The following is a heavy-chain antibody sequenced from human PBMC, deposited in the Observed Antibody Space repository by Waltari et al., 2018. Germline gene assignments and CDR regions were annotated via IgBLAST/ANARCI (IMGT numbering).Heavy chain of an antibody. CDR3: AVRGSSGDY. V-gene: IGHV4-59*01. D-gene: IGHD1-26*01. CDR2: IYYSGST. Sequence: QVQLQESGPGLVKPSETLSLTCTVSGGSISSYYWSWIRQPPGKGLEWIGYIYYSGSTNYTPSLKRRVTVSVDTSKNQFSLKLSSVTAADTAVYYCAVRGSSGDYWGQGTLVTVSS. J-gene: IGHJ4*02. CDR1: GGSISSYY.